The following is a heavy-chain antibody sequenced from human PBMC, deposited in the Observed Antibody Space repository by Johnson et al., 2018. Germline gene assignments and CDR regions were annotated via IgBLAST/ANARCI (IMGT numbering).Heavy chain of an antibody. CDR3: AKGQLSGWSDAFDL. CDR1: GFTFSSYA. J-gene: IGHJ3*01. CDR2: ISGSGGST. V-gene: IGHV3-23*04. D-gene: IGHD6-19*01. Sequence: VQLVQSGGGLVQPGGSXRPSCAASGFTFSSYAMTWVRQAPGTGLEWVSAISGSGGSTYYADSVKGRFTISRDNSKNSLYLQMTSLRAEDTAVYYFAKGQLSGWSDAFDLWGQGTMVTVSS.